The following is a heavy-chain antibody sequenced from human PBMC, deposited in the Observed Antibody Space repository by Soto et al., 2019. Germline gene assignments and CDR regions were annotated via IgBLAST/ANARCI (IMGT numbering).Heavy chain of an antibody. V-gene: IGHV3-9*01. J-gene: IGHJ5*02. Sequence: GGSLRLSCAASGFTFDDYAMHWVRQAPGKGLEWVSGISWNSGSIGYADSVKGRFTISRDNAKNSLYLQMNSLRAEDTALYYCAKDAHSKYSSGLDPWGQGTLVTVSS. CDR2: ISWNSGSI. CDR3: AKDAHSKYSSGLDP. D-gene: IGHD6-19*01. CDR1: GFTFDDYA.